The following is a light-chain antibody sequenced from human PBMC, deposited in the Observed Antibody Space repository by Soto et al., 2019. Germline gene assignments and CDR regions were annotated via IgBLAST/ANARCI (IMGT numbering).Light chain of an antibody. CDR3: QQYGSSPYT. V-gene: IGKV3-20*01. Sequence: EIVLTQSPGTLSLSPGERATLSCRASQSVSSSYLAWYQQKPGQAPRLLIYGASSRATGIPDIFSGSGSGTDFTLTISRLEPEDFAVYYCQQYGSSPYTFGQGTKLEIQ. CDR2: GAS. J-gene: IGKJ2*01. CDR1: QSVSSSY.